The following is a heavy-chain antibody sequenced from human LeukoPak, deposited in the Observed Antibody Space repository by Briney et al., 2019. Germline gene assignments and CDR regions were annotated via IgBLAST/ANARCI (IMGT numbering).Heavy chain of an antibody. CDR3: AGELALVRGVISG. J-gene: IGHJ4*02. Sequence: GGSLRLSCAASGFTFSSYSMNWVRQAPGKGLEWVSSISSSSSYIYYADSVKGRFTISRDNAKNSLYLQMNSLRAEDTAVYYCAGELALVRGVISGWGQGTLVTVSS. CDR1: GFTFSSYS. CDR2: ISSSSSYI. D-gene: IGHD3-10*01. V-gene: IGHV3-21*01.